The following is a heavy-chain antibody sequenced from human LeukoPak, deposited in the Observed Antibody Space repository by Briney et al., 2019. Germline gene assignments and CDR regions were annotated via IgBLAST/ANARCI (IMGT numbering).Heavy chain of an antibody. D-gene: IGHD2-15*01. CDR3: ASLGCSGGSCYSVDY. CDR1: GGSISSGSYY. CDR2: IYYSGST. V-gene: IGHV4-39*01. J-gene: IGHJ4*02. Sequence: PSETLSLTCTVSGGSISSGSYYWGWIRQPPGKGLEWIGSIYYSGSTYYNPSLKSRVTISVDTSKNQFSLKLSSVTAADTAVYYCASLGCSGGSCYSVDYWGQGTLVTVSS.